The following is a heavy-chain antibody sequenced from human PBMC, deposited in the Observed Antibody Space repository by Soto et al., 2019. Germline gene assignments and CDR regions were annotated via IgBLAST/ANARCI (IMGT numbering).Heavy chain of an antibody. CDR3: ARAPPGPSPRWVL. J-gene: IGHJ6*02. CDR2: IYPTGTT. D-gene: IGHD3-10*01. CDR1: GGSTSSGGYS. V-gene: IGHV4-30-2*06. Sequence: SETLSLTCTVSGGSTSSGGYSWSWIRQSPEKGLEWIGCIYPTGTTYYHPPLKSRVTISVDTSRNQFSLNLTSVTAADTAVYYCARAPPGPSPRWVLWGQGTTVTVSS.